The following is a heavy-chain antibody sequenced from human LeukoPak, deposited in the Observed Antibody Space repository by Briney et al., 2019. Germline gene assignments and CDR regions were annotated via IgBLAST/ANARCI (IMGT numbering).Heavy chain of an antibody. D-gene: IGHD3-3*01. J-gene: IGHJ4*02. CDR2: ISSSGSTI. CDR1: GVTFSDYD. Sequence: PGGSLRLSCAASGVTFSDYDMSWIPQAPGKGLEWFSYISSSGSTIYYADSVKGRFTTSRDNAKNSLYLQLNSLRAEDTAVYYCARDRLRIFGVVTYMFDYWGQGTLVTVSS. CDR3: ARDRLRIFGVVTYMFDY. V-gene: IGHV3-11*01.